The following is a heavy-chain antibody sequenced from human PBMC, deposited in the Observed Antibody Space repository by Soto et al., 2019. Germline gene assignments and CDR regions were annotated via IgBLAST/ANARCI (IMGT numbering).Heavy chain of an antibody. CDR1: GYTFTVYY. CDR3: ARVKNYYDSSGPFDN. D-gene: IGHD3-22*01. CDR2: INPNSGGT. J-gene: IGHJ4*02. V-gene: IGHV1-2*02. Sequence: ASVKLSCKASGYTFTVYYMHWVRQAPGQGLEWMGWINPNSGGTNYAQKFQGRVTMTRDTSISTAYMELSRLRSDDTAVYYCARVKNYYDSSGPFDNWGQGTLVTVSS.